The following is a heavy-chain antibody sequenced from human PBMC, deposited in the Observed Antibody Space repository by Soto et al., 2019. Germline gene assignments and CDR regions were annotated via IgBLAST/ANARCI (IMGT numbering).Heavy chain of an antibody. CDR1: GGSISSYY. Sequence: PSETLSLTCTVSGGSISSYYWSWIRQPPGKGLEWIGYIYYSGSTNYNPSLKSRVTISVDTSKNQFSLKLSSVTAADTAVYYCESLSSSGSTGGSFDYWGQGTLVTVS. CDR3: ESLSSSGSTGGSFDY. V-gene: IGHV4-59*01. CDR2: IYYSGST. D-gene: IGHD1-26*01. J-gene: IGHJ4*02.